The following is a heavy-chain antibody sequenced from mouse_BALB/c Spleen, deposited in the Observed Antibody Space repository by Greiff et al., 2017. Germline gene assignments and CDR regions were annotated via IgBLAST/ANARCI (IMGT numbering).Heavy chain of an antibody. CDR1: GFTFSSYA. CDR2: ISSGGST. V-gene: IGHV5-6-5*01. Sequence: EVQVVESGGGLVKPGGSLKLSCAASGFTFSSYAMSWVRQTPEKRLEWVASISSGGSTYYPDSVKGRFTISRDNARNILYLQMSSLRSEDTAMYYCARVGVRGAWFAYWGQGTLVTVSA. CDR3: ARVGVRGAWFAY. D-gene: IGHD2-14*01. J-gene: IGHJ3*01.